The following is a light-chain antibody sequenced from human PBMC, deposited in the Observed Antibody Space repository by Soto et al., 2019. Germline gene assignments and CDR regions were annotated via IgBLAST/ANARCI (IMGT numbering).Light chain of an antibody. V-gene: IGKV1-5*03. CDR1: QTISSW. J-gene: IGKJ1*01. CDR2: KAS. CDR3: QHYNSYSEA. Sequence: DIQMTQSPSTLSGSVGARVTITCRASQTISSWLAWYQQKPGKAPKLLIYKASTLKSGVPSRFNGSGSGTEFTLTISSLQPDDFATYYCQHYNSYSEACGQGTKGDIK.